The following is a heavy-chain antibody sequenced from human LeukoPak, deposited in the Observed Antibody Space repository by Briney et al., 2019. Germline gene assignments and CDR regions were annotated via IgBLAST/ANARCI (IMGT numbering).Heavy chain of an antibody. CDR3: ARENRWGLYFDY. J-gene: IGHJ4*02. D-gene: IGHD2-21*02. CDR1: GFTFSTYA. V-gene: IGHV3-23*01. CDR2: ISQSGNTI. Sequence: PGGSLSLSCAASGFTFSTYAINWVRQAPGKGLEWISAISQSGNTIYYADSVKGRFIISRDNSKNTLYLQMSSLRVEDTAVYYCARENRWGLYFDYWGQGTLVTVSP.